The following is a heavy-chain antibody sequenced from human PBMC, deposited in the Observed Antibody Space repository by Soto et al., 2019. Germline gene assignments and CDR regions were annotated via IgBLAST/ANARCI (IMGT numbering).Heavy chain of an antibody. CDR2: ISSSSSYT. CDR1: GFTFSDYY. Sequence: PGGSLRLSCAASGFTFSDYYMSWIRQAPGKGLEWVSYISSSSSYTNYADSVKGRFTISRDNAKNSLYLQMNSLRAEDTAVYYCARDPVYGWNYDQRAPGLFFDYWGQGTLVTVSS. CDR3: ARDPVYGWNYDQRAPGLFFDY. V-gene: IGHV3-11*05. J-gene: IGHJ4*02. D-gene: IGHD1-7*01.